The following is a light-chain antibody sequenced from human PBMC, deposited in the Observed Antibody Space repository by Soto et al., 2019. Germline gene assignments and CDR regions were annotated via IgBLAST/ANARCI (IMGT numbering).Light chain of an antibody. CDR2: GAS. V-gene: IGKV3-20*01. CDR1: QSISRY. Sequence: SVLTQSPGTLYLSPGERPTLSCRASQSISRYLAWYQQKPGQGPRLLIYGASSRATGTPDRFSGSGPGTDFTLTITRLEPEDFAVYYCQQYGGSPRTFGQGTKVDI. J-gene: IGKJ1*01. CDR3: QQYGGSPRT.